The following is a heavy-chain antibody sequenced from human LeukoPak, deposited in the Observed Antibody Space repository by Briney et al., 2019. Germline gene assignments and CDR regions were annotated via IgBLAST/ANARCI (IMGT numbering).Heavy chain of an antibody. D-gene: IGHD2-2*02. CDR2: ISYDGSNK. CDR3: ARKRRVVVVPAAIDYYYGMDV. Sequence: GGSLRLSCAASGFTFSSYAMHWVRQAPGKGLEWVAVISYDGSNKYYADFVKGRFTISRDNSKNTLYLQMNSLRAEDTAVYYCARKRRVVVVPAAIDYYYGMDVWGKGTTVTVSS. CDR1: GFTFSSYA. V-gene: IGHV3-30*04. J-gene: IGHJ6*04.